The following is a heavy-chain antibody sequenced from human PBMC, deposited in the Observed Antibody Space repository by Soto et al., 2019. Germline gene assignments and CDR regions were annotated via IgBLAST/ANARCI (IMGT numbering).Heavy chain of an antibody. V-gene: IGHV2-5*02. D-gene: IGHD2-21*02. CDR3: IQSRCGGDCLQSYASYYYYGMDV. CDR2: IYWDDDK. J-gene: IGHJ6*02. CDR1: AFSLSTGGVG. Sequence: QITLKESGPTLVKPTQTLTLTCTFSAFSLSTGGVGVGWIRQPPGKALEWLALIYWDDDKRYSPSLRSSLTTTKDTSNTQVVLTMTNMDPVDTATYYCIQSRCGGDCLQSYASYYYYGMDVWGQGTTVTVSS.